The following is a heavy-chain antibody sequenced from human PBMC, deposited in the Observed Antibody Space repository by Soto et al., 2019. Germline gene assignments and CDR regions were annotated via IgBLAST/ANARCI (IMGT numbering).Heavy chain of an antibody. CDR3: AKWEKNYDFWSGYYKDYFDL. J-gene: IGHJ2*01. Sequence: QVQLVESGGGVVQPGRSLRLSWAASGFTFSNYGIHWVRQAPGKGLEWVAVISYDGSNKYYADSVKGRFTISRDNSKNTLYLQMNSLRAEDTAVYYCAKWEKNYDFWSGYYKDYFDLWGRGTLVTVSS. V-gene: IGHV3-30*18. CDR2: ISYDGSNK. CDR1: GFTFSNYG. D-gene: IGHD3-3*01.